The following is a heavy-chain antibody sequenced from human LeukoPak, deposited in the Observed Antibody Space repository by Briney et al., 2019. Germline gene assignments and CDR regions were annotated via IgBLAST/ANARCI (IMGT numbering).Heavy chain of an antibody. J-gene: IGHJ4*02. CDR2: ISGSGGST. CDR3: AKDERHYDFWSGYYTFDY. CDR1: GFTFSSYA. Sequence: GSLRLSCAASGFTFSSYAMSWVRQAPGKGLEWVSAISGSGGSTYYADSVKGRFTISRDNSKNTLYLQMNSLRAEDTAVYYCAKDERHYDFWSGYYTFDYWGQGTLVTVSS. V-gene: IGHV3-23*01. D-gene: IGHD3-3*01.